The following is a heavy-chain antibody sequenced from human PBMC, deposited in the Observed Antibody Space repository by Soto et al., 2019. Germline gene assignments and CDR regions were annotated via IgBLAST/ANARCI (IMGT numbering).Heavy chain of an antibody. CDR1: GGSISSSSYY. Sequence: PSETLSLTCTVSGGSISSSSYYWGWIRRPPGKGLEWIGSIYYSGSTYYNPSLKSRVTISVDTSKNQFSLKLSSVTAADTAVYYCARYLRLSHDWFDPWGQGTLVTVSS. V-gene: IGHV4-39*01. J-gene: IGHJ5*02. CDR3: ARYLRLSHDWFDP. CDR2: IYYSGST. D-gene: IGHD6-25*01.